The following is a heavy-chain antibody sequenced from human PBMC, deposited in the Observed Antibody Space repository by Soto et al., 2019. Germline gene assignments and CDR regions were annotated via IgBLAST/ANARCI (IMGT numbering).Heavy chain of an antibody. CDR1: GFTFSSYA. CDR3: AKDGLGYYYDSSVDPFEFDY. J-gene: IGHJ4*02. V-gene: IGHV3-23*01. Sequence: EVQLLESGGGLVQPGGSLRLSCAASGFTFSSYAMSWVRQAPGKGLEWVSAISGSGGSTYYADSVKGRFTISRDNSKNTLYLQMNSLRAEDTAVYYCAKDGLGYYYDSSVDPFEFDYWGQGTLVTVSS. D-gene: IGHD3-22*01. CDR2: ISGSGGST.